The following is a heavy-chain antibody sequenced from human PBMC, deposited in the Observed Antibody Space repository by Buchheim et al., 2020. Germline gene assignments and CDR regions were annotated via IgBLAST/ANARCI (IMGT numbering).Heavy chain of an antibody. Sequence: QVQLQQWGAGLLKPSETLSLTCAVYGGSFSGYYWSWIRQPPGKGLEWIGEINHSGSTNYNPSLKSRVTISVDTSKNQFSLKLSSVTAADTAVYYCARHGGDSGSYYWFDPWGQGTL. V-gene: IGHV4-34*01. J-gene: IGHJ5*02. D-gene: IGHD1-26*01. CDR1: GGSFSGYY. CDR3: ARHGGDSGSYYWFDP. CDR2: INHSGST.